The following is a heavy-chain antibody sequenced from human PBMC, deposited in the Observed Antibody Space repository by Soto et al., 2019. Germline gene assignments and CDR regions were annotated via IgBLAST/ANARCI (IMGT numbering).Heavy chain of an antibody. J-gene: IGHJ6*02. Sequence: SETLSLTCAVYGGSFSGYYWSLIRQPPGKGLEWIGEINHSGSTKYNPSLKSRVTISVDTSKNQFSLKLSSVTAADTAVYYCARGHFGVVIIPFYAYALEGWGQGTTVXV. CDR2: INHSGST. D-gene: IGHD3-3*01. CDR1: GGSFSGYY. CDR3: ARGHFGVVIIPFYAYALEG. V-gene: IGHV4-34*01.